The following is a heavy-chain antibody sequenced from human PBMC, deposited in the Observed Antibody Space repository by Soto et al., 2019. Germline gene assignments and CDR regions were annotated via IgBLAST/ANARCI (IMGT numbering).Heavy chain of an antibody. Sequence: QVQLVQSGAEVKKPGSSVKVSCKASGGTFSSYAISWVRQAPGQGLEWMGGIIPFFGTANSAQNFRGRCRITAAESTSTAYMELGSLRSEDRAVYYCASPGVLVATSPFDYWGQGTLVTVSS. CDR2: IIPFFGTA. CDR3: ASPGVLVATSPFDY. V-gene: IGHV1-69*01. D-gene: IGHD5-12*01. J-gene: IGHJ4*02. CDR1: GGTFSSYA.